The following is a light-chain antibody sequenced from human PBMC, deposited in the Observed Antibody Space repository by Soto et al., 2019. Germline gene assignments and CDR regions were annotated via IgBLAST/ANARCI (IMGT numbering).Light chain of an antibody. CDR3: QQYGSSPWT. J-gene: IGKJ1*01. CDR2: GAS. V-gene: IGKV3-20*01. CDR1: QSVSSSY. Sequence: EIVLTQSPGTLSLSPGERATLSYRASQSVSSSYLAWYQQKPGQAPTLLIYGASSRATGIPDRFSGSGSGTDFTLTIRRLEPEDFAVYYCQQYGSSPWTFGQGTKVEL.